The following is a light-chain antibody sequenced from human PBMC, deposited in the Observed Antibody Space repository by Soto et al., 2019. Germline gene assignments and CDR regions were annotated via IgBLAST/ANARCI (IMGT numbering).Light chain of an antibody. V-gene: IGKV1-5*03. CDR1: QSISSW. J-gene: IGKJ1*01. CDR2: KAS. Sequence: DIPMTQSPSTLSASVGDRVTITCRASQSISSWLAWYQQKPGKAPKLLIYKASSLESGVPSRFSGSGSRTDFTLTISSLQPEDFATYFCQQSFSVRSWTFGQGTKVDI. CDR3: QQSFSVRSWT.